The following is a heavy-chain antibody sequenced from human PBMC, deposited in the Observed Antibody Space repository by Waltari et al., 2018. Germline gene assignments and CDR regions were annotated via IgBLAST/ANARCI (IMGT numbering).Heavy chain of an antibody. CDR1: GGSFSGYY. D-gene: IGHD6-19*01. J-gene: IGHJ5*02. V-gene: IGHV4-34*01. CDR2: INHSGST. Sequence: QVQLQQWGAGLLKPSETLSLTCAVYGGSFSGYYWSWIRQPPGKGLEWIGEINHSGSTNYNPSLKSRVTISVDTSKNQFSLKLSSVTAADTAVYYCARGRGGQWLTYGVNWFDPWGQGTLVTVSS. CDR3: ARGRGGQWLTYGVNWFDP.